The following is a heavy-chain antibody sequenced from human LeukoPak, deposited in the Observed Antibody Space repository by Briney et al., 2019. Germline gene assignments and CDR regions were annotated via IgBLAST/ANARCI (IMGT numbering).Heavy chain of an antibody. CDR1: GYTFTGYY. D-gene: IGHD6-13*01. V-gene: IGHV1-2*02. J-gene: IGHJ4*02. Sequence: GASVKVSCKASGYTFTGYYMHWVRQAPGQGLEWMGWINPNSGGTNYAQKFQGRVTMTRDTSISTAYMELSRLRSDDTAVYYCARDRVRAAVTYDYWGQGTLVTVSS. CDR3: ARDRVRAAVTYDY. CDR2: INPNSGGT.